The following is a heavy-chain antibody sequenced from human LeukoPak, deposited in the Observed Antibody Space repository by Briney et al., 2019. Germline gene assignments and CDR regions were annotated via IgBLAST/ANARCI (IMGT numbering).Heavy chain of an antibody. CDR1: GFTFSSYS. CDR2: INGDGSRT. D-gene: IGHD4-17*01. Sequence: GGSLRLSCAASGFTFSSYSMNWVRQAPGKGLVWVSRINGDGSRTNYADSVEGRFTISRDNAKNTVYLQMNSLRAEGTAVYYCARGATYAYYFDYWGQGILVTVSS. CDR3: ARGATYAYYFDY. V-gene: IGHV3-74*01. J-gene: IGHJ4*02.